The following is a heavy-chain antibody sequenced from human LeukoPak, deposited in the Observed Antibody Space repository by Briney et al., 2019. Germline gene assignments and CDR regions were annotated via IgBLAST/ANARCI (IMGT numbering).Heavy chain of an antibody. CDR2: ISYDGSNK. CDR3: AKDRSRPGFYYYYGMDV. V-gene: IGHV3-30*18. D-gene: IGHD6-13*01. CDR1: GFTFSSYG. J-gene: IGHJ6*02. Sequence: HPGRSLRLSCAASGFTFSSYGMHWVRQAPGKGQEWVAVISYDGSNKYYADSVKGRFTISRDNSKNTLYLQMNGLRAEDTAVYYCAKDRSRPGFYYYYGMDVWGQGTTVTVSS.